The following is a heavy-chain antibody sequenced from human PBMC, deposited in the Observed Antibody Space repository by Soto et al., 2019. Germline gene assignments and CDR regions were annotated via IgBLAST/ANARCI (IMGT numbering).Heavy chain of an antibody. CDR2: FDPEDGET. D-gene: IGHD1-26*01. CDR1: GYTLTELA. CDR3: ATDLRVGATD. J-gene: IGHJ4*02. V-gene: IGHV1-24*01. Sequence: ASVKVCCKVSGYTLTELAMHWVRQAPGKGLEWMGGFDPEDGETIYAQKFRGRVTMTEDTSTDTAYMELSSLRSEDTAVYYCATDLRVGATDWGQGTLVTVSS.